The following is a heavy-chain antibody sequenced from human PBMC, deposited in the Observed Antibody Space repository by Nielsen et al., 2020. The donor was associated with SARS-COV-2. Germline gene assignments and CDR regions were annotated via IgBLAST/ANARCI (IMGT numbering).Heavy chain of an antibody. J-gene: IGHJ4*02. D-gene: IGHD6-6*01. CDR2: ISYDGSNK. CDR3: ARDQVGSSAGYFDY. CDR1: GFTFSSYA. Sequence: GGFLRLSCAASGFTFSSYAMHWVRQAPGKGLEWVAVISYDGSNKYYADSVKGRFTISRDNSKNTLYLQMNSLRAEDTAVYYCARDQVGSSAGYFDYWGQGTLVTVSS. V-gene: IGHV3-30-3*01.